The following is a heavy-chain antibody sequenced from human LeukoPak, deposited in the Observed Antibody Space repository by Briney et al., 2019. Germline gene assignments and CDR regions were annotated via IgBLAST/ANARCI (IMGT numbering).Heavy chain of an antibody. J-gene: IGHJ4*02. V-gene: IGHV6-1*01. Sequence: SQTLSLTCAISGDSVSSNSAAWNWIRQSPSRGLEWLGRTYYRSKWYNDYAVSVKSRITINPDTSKNQFSLQLNSVTPEDTAVYYCARGRDEYYYDSSGYYYVFDYWGQGTLVTVSS. CDR1: GDSVSSNSAA. CDR3: ARGRDEYYYDSSGYYYVFDY. CDR2: TYYRSKWYN. D-gene: IGHD3-22*01.